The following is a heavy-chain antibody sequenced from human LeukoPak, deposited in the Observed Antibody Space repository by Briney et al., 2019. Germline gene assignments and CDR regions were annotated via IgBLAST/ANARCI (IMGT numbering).Heavy chain of an antibody. CDR2: INSDGSNR. D-gene: IGHD2-15*01. Sequence: GGSLRLSCAASGFTFSSHWMHWVRQAPGKWLVWVARINSDGSNRNYADSVKGRFIISRDNAKNTVYLQMNSLRVEDTAVYYCARSLGGVGSYDIWGQGTMVTVSS. CDR3: ARSLGGVGSYDI. CDR1: GFTFSSHW. J-gene: IGHJ3*02. V-gene: IGHV3-74*01.